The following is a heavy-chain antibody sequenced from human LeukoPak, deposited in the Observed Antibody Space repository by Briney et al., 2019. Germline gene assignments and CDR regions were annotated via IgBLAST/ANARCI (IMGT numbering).Heavy chain of an antibody. CDR1: GFIFSNYA. Sequence: GGSLRLSCAVSGFIFSNYAMSWVSQAPGKGLEWVSYISSSGSTIYYADSVKGRFTISRDNAKNSLYLQMNSLRAEDTAVYYCAELGITIIGGVWGKGTTVTISS. D-gene: IGHD3-9*01. V-gene: IGHV3-48*03. CDR3: AELGITIIGGV. CDR2: ISSSGSTI. J-gene: IGHJ6*04.